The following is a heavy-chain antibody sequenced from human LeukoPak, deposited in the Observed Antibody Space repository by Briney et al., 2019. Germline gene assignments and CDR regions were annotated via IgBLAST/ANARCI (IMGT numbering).Heavy chain of an antibody. V-gene: IGHV3-21*01. CDR3: ARDGTAVAGTWFDP. Sequence: KPGGSLRLSCPASGFTFSSYSMNWVRQAPGKGLEWVSSISSSSSYIYYADSVKGRFTISRDNAKNSLYLQMNSLRAEDTAVYYCARDGTAVAGTWFDPWGQGTLVTVSS. CDR1: GFTFSSYS. CDR2: ISSSSSYI. D-gene: IGHD6-19*01. J-gene: IGHJ5*02.